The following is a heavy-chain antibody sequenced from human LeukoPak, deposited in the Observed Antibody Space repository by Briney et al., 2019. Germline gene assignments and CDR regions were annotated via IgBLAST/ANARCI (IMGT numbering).Heavy chain of an antibody. Sequence: ASVKVSCKVSGYTLTELSVHWVRQAPGKGLEWMGGFDPEDGETIYAQKFQGRVTMTEDTSTDTAYMELSSLRSEDTAVYYCATVLMITFGGVIPGQDWFDPWGQGTLVTVSS. CDR3: ATVLMITFGGVIPGQDWFDP. J-gene: IGHJ5*02. V-gene: IGHV1-24*01. CDR2: FDPEDGET. D-gene: IGHD3-16*02. CDR1: GYTLTELS.